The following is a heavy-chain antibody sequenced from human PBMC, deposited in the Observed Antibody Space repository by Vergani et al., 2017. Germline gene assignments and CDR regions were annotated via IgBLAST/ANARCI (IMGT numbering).Heavy chain of an antibody. CDR2: IYHSGGA. D-gene: IGHD3-9*01. Sequence: QLHLQESGPGLVKPSETLSLTCTVSGGSITSSSYYWGWIRQPPGKGLELIGNIYHSGGAYYNPSLKGRVTISVDTSKNQFSLEVTSVTAADTAIYFFARTESFILRYFHWAMWGQGTLVTVSS. CDR1: GGSITSSSYY. CDR3: ARTESFILRYFHWAM. J-gene: IGHJ4*02. V-gene: IGHV4-39*01.